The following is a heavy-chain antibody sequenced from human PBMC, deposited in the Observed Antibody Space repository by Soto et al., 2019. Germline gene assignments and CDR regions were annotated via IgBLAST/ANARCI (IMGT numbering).Heavy chain of an antibody. CDR1: GFTFTYAW. CDR2: IKSKTDGGTT. D-gene: IGHD4-17*01. J-gene: IGHJ4*02. CDR3: THDYGDYRYYFDY. Sequence: SGGSLRLSCAASGFTFTYAWMSWVRQAPGKGPEWVGRIKSKTDGGTTDYAAPVKGRFTISRDDSKNTLYLQMNSLKIEDTAVYYCTHDYGDYRYYFDYWGPGILVTVSS. V-gene: IGHV3-15*01.